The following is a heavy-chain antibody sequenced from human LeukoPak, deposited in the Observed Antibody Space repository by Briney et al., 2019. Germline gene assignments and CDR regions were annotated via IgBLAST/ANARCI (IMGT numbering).Heavy chain of an antibody. D-gene: IGHD3-3*01. CDR3: VKDGIRTRTAQYYDFWSCYYPDWYVDL. J-gene: IGHJ2*01. Sequence: GGSLRLSCASSGFTFSRYAMSWVRQAPGKGLEWVSAISGRGGSTYYADSVKGRFTISRDNSKNTLYLQMNSLRAEETAVYYCVKDGIRTRTAQYYDFWSCYYPDWYVDLWGRGTLVTVSS. V-gene: IGHV3-23*01. CDR2: ISGRGGST. CDR1: GFTFSRYA.